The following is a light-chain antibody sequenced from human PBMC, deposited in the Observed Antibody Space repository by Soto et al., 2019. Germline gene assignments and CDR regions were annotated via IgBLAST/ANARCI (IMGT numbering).Light chain of an antibody. CDR3: PKSSDHWT. Sequence: DIQMTQSPSTLSASVGDRVTITCRASQSISTWLAWYQQKPGPDPNLLIYKESTLQSGVPSRFSGSGSGTAVTLTSSSLQHDDSSTYYCPKSSDHWTLGQWPKVEIK. CDR1: QSISTW. CDR2: KES. J-gene: IGKJ1*01. V-gene: IGKV1-5*03.